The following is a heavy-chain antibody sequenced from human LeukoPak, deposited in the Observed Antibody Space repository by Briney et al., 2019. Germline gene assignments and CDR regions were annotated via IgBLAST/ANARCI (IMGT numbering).Heavy chain of an antibody. D-gene: IGHD5-18*01. V-gene: IGHV4-59*11. CDR1: SGSINNHY. CDR2: IYDSWNT. J-gene: IGHJ4*02. Sequence: PSETLSLTCIVSSGSINNHYWSWIRQPLGKGLEWIGYIYDSWNTNYNPSLQSRVTISMDASRNQFSLNLTSVTAADTAVYYCARDQIGYGLDYWGQGTLVTVSS. CDR3: ARDQIGYGLDY.